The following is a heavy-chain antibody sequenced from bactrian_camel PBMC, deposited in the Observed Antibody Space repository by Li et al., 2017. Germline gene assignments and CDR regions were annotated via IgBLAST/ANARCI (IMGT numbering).Heavy chain of an antibody. V-gene: IGHV3S40*01. D-gene: IGHD6*01. CDR2: INASGGRT. CDR3: AAPRSPDSPCTVAATSNLAY. Sequence: VQLVESGGGLVQPGGSLRLSCSASGFQFADYPMSWVRQAPGKEREGVAAINASGGRTSYRNSVKGRFTISTDNAENTVFLQMNSLQPEDTAMYHCAAPRSPDSPCTVAATSNLAYWGQGTQVTVS. J-gene: IGHJ4*01. CDR1: GFQFADYP.